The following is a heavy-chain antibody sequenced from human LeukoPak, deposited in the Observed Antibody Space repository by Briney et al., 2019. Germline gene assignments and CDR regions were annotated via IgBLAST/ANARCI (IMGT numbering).Heavy chain of an antibody. CDR3: ARELISGAARDLYYFDY. J-gene: IGHJ4*02. Sequence: SETLSLTCTVSGGSIRSSYYYWGWIRQPPGKGLECIGNIYYSGSTYYNPSLKSRVTISADTSKNQFSLRLTSVTAADTAVYYCARELISGAARDLYYFDYWGQGTLVTVSS. D-gene: IGHD6-6*01. CDR2: IYYSGST. CDR1: GGSIRSSYYY. V-gene: IGHV4-31*03.